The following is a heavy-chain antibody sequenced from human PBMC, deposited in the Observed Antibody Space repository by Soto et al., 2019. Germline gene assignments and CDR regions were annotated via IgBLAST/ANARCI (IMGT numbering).Heavy chain of an antibody. CDR1: GGSISSGDYY. CDR3: ARNGDCTRPGCIVGWFDP. Sequence: SSETLSLTCTVSGGSISSGDYYWSWIRQPPGKGLEWIGYIYYSGSTYYNPSLKSRVTISVDTSKNQFSLKLSSVTAADTAVYYCARNGDCTRPGCIVGWFDPWGPGTLVTVSS. CDR2: IYYSGST. D-gene: IGHD2-8*01. J-gene: IGHJ5*02. V-gene: IGHV4-30-4*01.